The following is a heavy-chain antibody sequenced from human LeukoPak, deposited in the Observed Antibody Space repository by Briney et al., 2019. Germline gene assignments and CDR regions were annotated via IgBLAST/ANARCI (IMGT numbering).Heavy chain of an antibody. CDR2: IYYIGNT. CDR3: ARLSNGLPADY. Sequence: SETLSLTCTVSGGSVSSSTYHWGWIRQAPGKGLEWIGSIYYIGNTYYNPSLKIRVTISVDTSKNQFSLKLSPVTAADTAVYYCARLSNGLPADYWGQGALVTVAS. CDR1: GGSVSSSTYH. V-gene: IGHV4-39*01. J-gene: IGHJ4*02. D-gene: IGHD2-8*01.